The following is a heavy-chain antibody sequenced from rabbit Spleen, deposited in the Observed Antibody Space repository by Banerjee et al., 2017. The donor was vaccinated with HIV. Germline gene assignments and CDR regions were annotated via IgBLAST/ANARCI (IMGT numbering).Heavy chain of an antibody. CDR3: ARDSGSSFSSYGMDL. Sequence: QSLEESRGDLVKPGASLTLTCTASGVSFSSSSYMCWVRQAPGKGLEWIACIYAGSGGFTYYASWAKGRFTISKNSSTTVTLQMTSLTVADTATYFCARDSGSSFSSYGMDLWGPGTLVTVS. D-gene: IGHD8-1*01. CDR2: IYAGSGGFT. CDR1: GVSFSSSSY. J-gene: IGHJ6*01. V-gene: IGHV1S40*01.